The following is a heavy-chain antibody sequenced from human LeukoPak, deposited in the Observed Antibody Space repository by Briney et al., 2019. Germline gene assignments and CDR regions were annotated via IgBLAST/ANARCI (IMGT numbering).Heavy chain of an antibody. CDR3: ASQGRRDGYNPLVY. D-gene: IGHD5-24*01. CDR2: ISSSASTI. Sequence: PGGSLRLSCAASGFTFSDCYMSWIRQAPGKGLEWVSCISSSASTIDYADSVKGRFTISRDNAKNSLYLQMNSLRAEDTAVYYCASQGRRDGYNPLVYWGQGTLVTVSS. J-gene: IGHJ4*02. CDR1: GFTFSDCY. V-gene: IGHV3-11*01.